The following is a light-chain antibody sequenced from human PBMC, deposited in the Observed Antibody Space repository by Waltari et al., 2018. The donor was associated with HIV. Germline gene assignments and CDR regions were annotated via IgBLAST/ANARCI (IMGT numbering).Light chain of an antibody. CDR3: VIWHNSAWV. J-gene: IGLJ3*02. Sequence: QAVLTQPSSLPASPGASALLTFPLRSGINVGSYRIYCFQYKPGSPPHYLPRYKSDSDKQQGSGVPGRFSGSKDVSANAGILLISGLQSEDEADYYCVIWHNSAWVFGGGTKLTVL. V-gene: IGLV5-45*02. CDR1: SGINVGSYR. CDR2: YKSDSDK.